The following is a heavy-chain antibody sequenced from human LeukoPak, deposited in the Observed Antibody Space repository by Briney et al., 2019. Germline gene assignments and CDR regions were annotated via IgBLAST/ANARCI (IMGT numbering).Heavy chain of an antibody. D-gene: IGHD6-19*01. V-gene: IGHV4-59*01. CDR1: GGSISSYY. Sequence: PSETLSLTCTVSGGSISSYYWSWIRQPPGKGLEWIGYINYSGSTNYNPPLKSRVTISVDTSRNQLSLKLTSVTAADTAVYYCARATDSNGWLFDYWGQGTLVTVSS. CDR2: INYSGST. CDR3: ARATDSNGWLFDY. J-gene: IGHJ4*02.